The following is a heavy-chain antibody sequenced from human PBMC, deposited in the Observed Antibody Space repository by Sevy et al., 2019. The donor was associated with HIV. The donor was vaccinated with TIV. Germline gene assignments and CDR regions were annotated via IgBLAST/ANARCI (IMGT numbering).Heavy chain of an antibody. V-gene: IGHV4-59*08. D-gene: IGHD2-21*02. J-gene: IGHJ6*03. CDR3: ARRGDDFNSPNWYYYMDV. Sequence: LLQLRETLSLTCSVSGSSIGRYYWSWIRQPPGKGLESIGYIYKTGSTNYNPSLKSRVTISIDTSRNQFSLKLTSVTAADTAVYYCARRGDDFNSPNWYYYMDVWGKGTTVTVSS. CDR2: IYKTGST. CDR1: GSSIGRYY.